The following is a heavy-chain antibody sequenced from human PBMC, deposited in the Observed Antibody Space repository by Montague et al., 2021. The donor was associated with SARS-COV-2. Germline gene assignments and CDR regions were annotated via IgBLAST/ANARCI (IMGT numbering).Heavy chain of an antibody. D-gene: IGHD3-9*01. CDR1: GFSLSTSGMC. CDR3: ARIRDHDILTGSYSGFDY. J-gene: IGHJ4*02. Sequence: PALVKPTQTLTLTCTFSGFSLSTSGMCVSWIRQPPGKALEWLALXDWDDDKYYSTSLKTRLTISKDTSKNQVVLTMTNMDPVDTATYYCARIRDHDILTGSYSGFDYWGQGTLVTVSS. CDR2: XDWDDDK. V-gene: IGHV2-70*01.